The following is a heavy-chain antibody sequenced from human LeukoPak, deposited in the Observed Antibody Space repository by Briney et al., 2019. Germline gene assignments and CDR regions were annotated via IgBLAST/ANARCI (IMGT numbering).Heavy chain of an antibody. J-gene: IGHJ5*02. D-gene: IGHD6-13*01. Sequence: SVKVSCKASGGTFSSYAISWVRQAPGQGLEWLERIIPIFGTANYAQKFQGRVTITTDESTSTAYMELSSLRSEDTAVYYCARDPSSSWSYNWFDPWGQGTLVTVSS. CDR2: IIPIFGTA. CDR3: ARDPSSSWSYNWFDP. V-gene: IGHV1-69*05. CDR1: GGTFSSYA.